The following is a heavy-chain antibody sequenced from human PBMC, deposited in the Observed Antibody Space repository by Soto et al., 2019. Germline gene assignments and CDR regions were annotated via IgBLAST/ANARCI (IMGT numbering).Heavy chain of an antibody. V-gene: IGHV3-21*01. CDR3: AREAAVPGTVFDY. CDR1: GFTFSSYS. Sequence: PGGSLRLSCAASGFTFSSYSMNWVRQAPGKGLEWVSSISSSSSYIYYADSVKGRFTISRDNAKNTLYLQMNSLRAEDTAVYYCAREAAVPGTVFDYWGQGVLVTVSS. D-gene: IGHD6-19*01. J-gene: IGHJ4*02. CDR2: ISSSSSYI.